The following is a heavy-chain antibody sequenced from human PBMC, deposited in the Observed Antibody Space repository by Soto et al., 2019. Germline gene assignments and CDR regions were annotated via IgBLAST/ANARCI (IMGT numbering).Heavy chain of an antibody. Sequence: PSETLSLTCTVSGGSISSYYWTCIRQHAGTGLEWIGRIYTSGSTNYNPSLKSRVTMSVDTSKNQFSLKLSSVTAADTAVYYCARGGYDRIAVAGWISLDWFDPWGQGTLVTVAS. V-gene: IGHV4-4*07. CDR1: GGSISSYY. CDR3: ARGGYDRIAVAGWISLDWFDP. J-gene: IGHJ5*02. CDR2: IYTSGST. D-gene: IGHD6-19*01.